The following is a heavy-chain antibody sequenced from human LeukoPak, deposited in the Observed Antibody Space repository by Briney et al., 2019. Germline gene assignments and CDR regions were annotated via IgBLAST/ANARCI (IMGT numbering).Heavy chain of an antibody. D-gene: IGHD1-26*01. J-gene: IGHJ3*02. Sequence: PGGSLGLSCAASGFPFNTYWMSWVRQAPGKGLEWVANIKEDGSEEHYVDSVKGRFTISRDNAKNSLYLQMNSLTAADTALYYCTPEVWELQGASDIWGQGTMVTVSS. CDR1: GFPFNTYW. V-gene: IGHV3-7*01. CDR2: IKEDGSEE. CDR3: TPEVWELQGASDI.